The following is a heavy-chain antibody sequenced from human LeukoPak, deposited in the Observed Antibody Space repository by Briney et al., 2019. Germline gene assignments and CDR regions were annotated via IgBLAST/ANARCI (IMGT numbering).Heavy chain of an antibody. CDR1: GGSISSYY. V-gene: IGHV4-59*01. Sequence: PSETLSLTCTVSGGSISSYYWSWIRQPPGKGLEWIGYIYYSGSTNYNPSLKSRVTISVDTSKNQFSLKLSSVTAADTAVYYCARDVYYDSSGYSHLMDVWGQGTTVTVSS. D-gene: IGHD3-22*01. CDR3: ARDVYYDSSGYSHLMDV. J-gene: IGHJ6*02. CDR2: IYYSGST.